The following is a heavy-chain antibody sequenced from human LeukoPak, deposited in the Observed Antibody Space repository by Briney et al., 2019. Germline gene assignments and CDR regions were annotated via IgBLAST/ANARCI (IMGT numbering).Heavy chain of an antibody. CDR2: IYHSGST. CDR3: ARSLYSSSWSFRDAFDI. D-gene: IGHD6-13*01. Sequence: SETLSLTCTVSGYSISSGYYWGWIRQPPGKGLEWIGSIYHSGSTYYNPSLKSRVTISVDTSKNQFSLKLSSVTAADTAVYDCARSLYSSSWSFRDAFDIWGQGTMVTVSS. V-gene: IGHV4-38-2*02. CDR1: GYSISSGYY. J-gene: IGHJ3*02.